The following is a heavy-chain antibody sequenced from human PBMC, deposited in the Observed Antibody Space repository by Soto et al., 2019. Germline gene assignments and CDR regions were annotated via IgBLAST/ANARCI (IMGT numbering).Heavy chain of an antibody. Sequence: SETLSLTCTVSGDSISGYYWAWIRPPAGKGLEWMGRIYSSGITNFNPSLKGRVTMSVDTPKNHFSLTMSSVPAADPAVSSCARAREHLDFDYWGQGALVTAPQ. V-gene: IGHV4-4*07. CDR1: GDSISGYY. CDR3: ARAREHLDFDY. D-gene: IGHD1-26*01. CDR2: IYSSGIT. J-gene: IGHJ4*02.